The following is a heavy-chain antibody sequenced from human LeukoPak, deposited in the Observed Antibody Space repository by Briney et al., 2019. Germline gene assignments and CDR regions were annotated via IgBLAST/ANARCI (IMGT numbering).Heavy chain of an antibody. CDR2: IDTSTTYM. V-gene: IGHV3-21*01. CDR3: AREAGTGERWYFDL. D-gene: IGHD7-27*01. Sequence: PGGSLRLSCAAPGFTFSSYSMNWVRQAPGKGLEWVSSIDTSTTYMTYADSVKGRFTISRDNARNSLYLQMNSLRAEDTAVYYCAREAGTGERWYFDLWGRGTLVTVSS. CDR1: GFTFSSYS. J-gene: IGHJ2*01.